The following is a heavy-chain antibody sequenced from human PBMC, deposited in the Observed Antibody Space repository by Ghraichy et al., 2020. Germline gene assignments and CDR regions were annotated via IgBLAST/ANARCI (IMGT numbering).Heavy chain of an antibody. CDR1: GFTFSTYA. D-gene: IGHD1-1*01. CDR3: ARGGYYDTTGLVSAFDV. V-gene: IGHV3-30*04. CDR2: VAYDASNK. Sequence: GGSLRLSCEASGFTFSTYAIHWVRQAPGKGLEWVSVVAYDASNKYYGDSVQGRFTISRDNSKNTLYMEMNDLRPEDSALYYCARGGYYDTTGLVSAFDVWGQGTMVIVSS. J-gene: IGHJ3*01.